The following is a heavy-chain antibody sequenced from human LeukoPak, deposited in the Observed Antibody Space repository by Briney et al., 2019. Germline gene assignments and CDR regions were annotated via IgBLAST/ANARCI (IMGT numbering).Heavy chain of an antibody. CDR3: ARGGSSGYNWFDP. Sequence: GSSVKVSCKASGGTFSSYAISWVRQAPGQGLEWMGGIIPIFGTANYAQKFQGRVTMTRDTSTSTVYMELSSLRSEDTAVYYCARGGSSGYNWFDPWGQGTLVTVSS. D-gene: IGHD6-19*01. CDR1: GGTFSSYA. V-gene: IGHV1-69*05. J-gene: IGHJ5*02. CDR2: IIPIFGTA.